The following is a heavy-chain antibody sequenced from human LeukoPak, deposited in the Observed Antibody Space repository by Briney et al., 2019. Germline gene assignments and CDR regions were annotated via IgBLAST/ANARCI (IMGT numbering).Heavy chain of an antibody. V-gene: IGHV3-33*08. Sequence: GGSLRLSCAASGFTFSSYSMNWVRQAPGKGLEWVAVIWNDGSNKYYADSVKGRFTISRDNSKNTLYLQMNSLRAEDTAVYYCARGLIAAAGLPYHWGLGTLVTVSS. CDR3: ARGLIAAAGLPYH. CDR2: IWNDGSNK. J-gene: IGHJ5*02. CDR1: GFTFSSYS. D-gene: IGHD6-13*01.